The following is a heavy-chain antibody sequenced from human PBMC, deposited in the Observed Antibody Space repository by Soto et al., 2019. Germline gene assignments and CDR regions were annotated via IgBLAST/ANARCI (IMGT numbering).Heavy chain of an antibody. CDR3: AMSGNYRYFDS. Sequence: ETLSLSCTVSGASVGSRTSYWIWIRQPPGKGLEWIGYVANSGTTNYNPSLKSRVTLSLDTSNNQFSLKLASVTDADTAVYYCAMSGNYRYFDSWGQGVLVTVSS. D-gene: IGHD1-7*01. CDR1: GASVGSRTSY. CDR2: VANSGTT. J-gene: IGHJ4*02. V-gene: IGHV4-61*01.